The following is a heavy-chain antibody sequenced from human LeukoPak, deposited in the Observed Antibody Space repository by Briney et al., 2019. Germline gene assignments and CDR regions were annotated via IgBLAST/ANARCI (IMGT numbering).Heavy chain of an antibody. CDR1: GYTFTSYD. CDR2: ISLYNGNT. J-gene: IGHJ6*03. CDR3: ARGSGSLRGMDV. V-gene: IGHV1-18*01. D-gene: IGHD1-26*01. Sequence: ASVKVSCKASGYTFTSYDITWVRQAPGQGLEWMGWISLYNGNTNYAQKLQGRVTMGTDTSTSTAYMELRSLRSDDTAVYYCARGSGSLRGMDVWGKGTTVTVSS.